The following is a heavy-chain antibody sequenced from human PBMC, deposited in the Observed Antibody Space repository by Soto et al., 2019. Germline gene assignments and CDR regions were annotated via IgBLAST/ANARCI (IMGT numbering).Heavy chain of an antibody. CDR1: GGTFSSYA. J-gene: IGHJ6*02. CDR2: IIPIFGTA. D-gene: IGHD2-15*01. CDR3: QGGVGPYYYYGMDV. Sequence: ASVKVSCKASGGTFSSYAISWVRQALGQGLEWMGGIIPIFGTANYAQKFQGRVTITADESTSTAYMELSSLRSEDTAVYYCQGGVGPYYYYGMDVWGQGTTVTVSS. V-gene: IGHV1-69*13.